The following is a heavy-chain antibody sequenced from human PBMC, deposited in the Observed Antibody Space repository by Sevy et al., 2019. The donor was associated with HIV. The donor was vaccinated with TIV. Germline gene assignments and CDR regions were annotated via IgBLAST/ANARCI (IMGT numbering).Heavy chain of an antibody. V-gene: IGHV4-59*08. CDR3: ARLLSGYYMSYYYYMDV. Sequence: SETLSLTCTVSGGSISSYYWSWIRQPPGKGLEWIGYIYYSGSTNYNPSLKSRVTISVDTSKNQFSLKLSSVTAADTAVYYCARLLSGYYMSYYYYMDVWGKGTTVTVSS. CDR1: GGSISSYY. CDR2: IYYSGST. J-gene: IGHJ6*03. D-gene: IGHD3-3*01.